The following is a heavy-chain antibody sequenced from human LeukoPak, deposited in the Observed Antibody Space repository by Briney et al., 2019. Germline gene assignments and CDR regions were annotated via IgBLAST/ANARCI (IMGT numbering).Heavy chain of an antibody. CDR2: ISYDGSIK. Sequence: PGRSLRLSCAASGFTFSNYAMHWIRQAPGKGLEWVAVISYDGSIKYYADSLKGRFTISRDNSKNTLYLQMNSLRAEDTAVYYCARTLALYGSGSLFDFWGQGTLVTVSS. CDR3: ARTLALYGSGSLFDF. CDR1: GFTFSNYA. D-gene: IGHD3-10*01. V-gene: IGHV3-30-3*01. J-gene: IGHJ4*02.